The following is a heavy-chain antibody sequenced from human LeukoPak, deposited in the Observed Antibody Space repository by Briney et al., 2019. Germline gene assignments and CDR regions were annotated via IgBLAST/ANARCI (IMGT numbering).Heavy chain of an antibody. Sequence: SETLSLTCTVSGGSISSYYWSWIRQPPGKGLEWIGYIYYSGSTNYNASLKSRVTISVDTSKNQFSLKLSSVTAADTAVYYCARERGSLTGYLSIDYWGHGTLVTVSS. CDR2: IYYSGST. CDR3: ARERGSLTGYLSIDY. D-gene: IGHD3-9*01. V-gene: IGHV4-59*12. J-gene: IGHJ4*01. CDR1: GGSISSYY.